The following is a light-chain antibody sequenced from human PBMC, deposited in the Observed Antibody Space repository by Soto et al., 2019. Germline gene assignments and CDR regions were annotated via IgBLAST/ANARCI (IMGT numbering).Light chain of an antibody. CDR1: DRVLYSSNNKNY. Sequence: DILTTQSPADLAVPPGVLYILNCKSCDRVLYSSNNKNYLALYQQKPGQPPKLIIYWASTRESGVPDRFSGSGSGTDFTLTISSLQAEDVAVYYCQQYYSIPWPFGQVGKV. V-gene: IGKV4-1*01. J-gene: IGKJ1*01. CDR3: QQYYSIPWP. CDR2: WAS.